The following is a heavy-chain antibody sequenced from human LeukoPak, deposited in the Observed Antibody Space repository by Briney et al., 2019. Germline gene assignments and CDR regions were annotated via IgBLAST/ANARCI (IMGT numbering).Heavy chain of an antibody. CDR2: IRSSGATI. CDR3: VRDPDALDY. CDR1: GFTISSYS. Sequence: PGGSLRLSCVASGFTISSYSMNWVRQAPGKGLEWVSYIRSSGATIYYADSVRGRFTISRDNAKNSVYLQMNSLRDEDTAVYYCVRDPDALDYWGQGTLVTVSS. J-gene: IGHJ4*02. V-gene: IGHV3-48*02.